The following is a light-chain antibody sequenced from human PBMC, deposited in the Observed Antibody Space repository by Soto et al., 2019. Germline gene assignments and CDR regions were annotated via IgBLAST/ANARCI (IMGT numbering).Light chain of an antibody. CDR3: QQYDSYSWT. Sequence: DIQMTQSPSTLSASVGDRVTITCRASQSISNWLAWYQQKPGKAPKLLIYDASTLESGVPSRFSGGGFGTEFILTISSLQPDDLATYYCQQYDSYSWTFGQGTKVDIK. CDR2: DAS. J-gene: IGKJ1*01. CDR1: QSISNW. V-gene: IGKV1-5*01.